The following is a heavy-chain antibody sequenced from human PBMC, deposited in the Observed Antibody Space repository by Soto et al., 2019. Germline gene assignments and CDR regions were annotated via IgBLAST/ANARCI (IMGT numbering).Heavy chain of an antibody. V-gene: IGHV4-39*07. Sequence: SETLSLTCTVSGGSISSSSYYWGWIRQPPGKGLEWIGSIYYSGSTYYNPSLKSRVTISVDTSKNQFSLKLSSVTAADTVVYYCASRVVDYYDSSGYYYFDYWGQGTLVTVSS. J-gene: IGHJ4*02. CDR3: ASRVVDYYDSSGYYYFDY. D-gene: IGHD3-22*01. CDR1: GGSISSSSYY. CDR2: IYYSGST.